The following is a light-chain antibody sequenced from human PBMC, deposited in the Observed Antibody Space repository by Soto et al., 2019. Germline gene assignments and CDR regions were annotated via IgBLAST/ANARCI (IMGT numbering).Light chain of an antibody. J-gene: IGLJ1*01. V-gene: IGLV4-69*01. CDR1: SGHSSYA. Sequence: QLVLTQAPSASASLGASVKLTCTLSSGHSSYAIAWHQLQPEKGPRYLMKLNSDGSHSKGDGIPDRFSASSSGAERYLTISSLQSEDEADYYCQTWATGIRVFGTGTKVTVL. CDR3: QTWATGIRV. CDR2: LNSDGSH.